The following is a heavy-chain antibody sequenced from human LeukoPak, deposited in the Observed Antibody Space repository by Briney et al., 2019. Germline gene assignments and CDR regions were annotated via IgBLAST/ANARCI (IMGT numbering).Heavy chain of an antibody. CDR3: ARADRRDGYNLDAFDI. CDR1: GFTFSSYA. CDR2: IYHSGST. Sequence: LRLSCAASGFTFSSYAMSWVRQPPGKGLEWIGYIYHSGSTYYNPSLKSRVTISVDRSKNQFSLKLSSVTAADTAVYYCARADRRDGYNLDAFDIWGQGTMVTVSS. J-gene: IGHJ3*02. V-gene: IGHV4-30-2*01. D-gene: IGHD5-24*01.